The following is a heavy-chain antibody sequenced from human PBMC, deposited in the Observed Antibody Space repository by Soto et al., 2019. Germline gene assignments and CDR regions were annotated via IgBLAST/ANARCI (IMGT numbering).Heavy chain of an antibody. Sequence: QVQLQESGPGLVKPSETLSLTCTVSSDSITNYYWTWVRQPPGKGLEWIGYIHDSGRSNYNPSLKRRGQISGETSQKQFPLKLNSGATGDTAVYFFPRVGGTRGWYWGQGTLVTVSS. CDR2: IHDSGRS. D-gene: IGHD2-15*01. J-gene: IGHJ4*02. V-gene: IGHV4-59*03. CDR3: PRVGGTRGWY. CDR1: SDSITNYY.